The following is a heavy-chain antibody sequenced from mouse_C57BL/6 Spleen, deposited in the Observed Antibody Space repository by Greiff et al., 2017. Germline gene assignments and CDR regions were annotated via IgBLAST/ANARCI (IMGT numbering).Heavy chain of an antibody. Sequence: VQLQESGPGLVAPSQSLSITCTVSGFSLTSYGVHWVRQPPGKGLEWLVVIWSDGSTTYNSALKSRLSISKDNSKSQVFLKMNSLQTDDTAMYYCARHEIYYSKRNAMDYWGQGTSVTVSS. CDR1: GFSLTSYG. D-gene: IGHD2-5*01. V-gene: IGHV2-6-1*01. CDR3: ARHEIYYSKRNAMDY. J-gene: IGHJ4*01. CDR2: IWSDGST.